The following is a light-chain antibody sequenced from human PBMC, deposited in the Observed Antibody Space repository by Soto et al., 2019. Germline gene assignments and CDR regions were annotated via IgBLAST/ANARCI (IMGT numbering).Light chain of an antibody. V-gene: IGKV3-11*01. Sequence: EIVLTQSPATLSLSPGERATLSCRASQSVSSYLAWYQQKPGQAPRLLIYDASNRATGIPARFSGSGSGTDFTLTISSLVPEDFAVYYCQQRSNWAGTFGQGTKVEIK. CDR3: QQRSNWAGT. J-gene: IGKJ1*01. CDR2: DAS. CDR1: QSVSSY.